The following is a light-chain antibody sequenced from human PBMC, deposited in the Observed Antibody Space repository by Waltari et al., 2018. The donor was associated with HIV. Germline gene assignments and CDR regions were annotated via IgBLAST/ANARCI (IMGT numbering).Light chain of an antibody. CDR3: SSYTTSSRYV. CDR1: SSDIGEYNY. J-gene: IGLJ1*01. Sequence: QSALTQPASVSGSPGQSITISCTGTSSDIGEYNYISWYQQHPGKAPKLIIYDVSNRPSGVSNRFSGSKSDNTASLTISGLQAEDDPDYYCSSYTTSSRYVFGSGTKVSVL. CDR2: DVS. V-gene: IGLV2-14*03.